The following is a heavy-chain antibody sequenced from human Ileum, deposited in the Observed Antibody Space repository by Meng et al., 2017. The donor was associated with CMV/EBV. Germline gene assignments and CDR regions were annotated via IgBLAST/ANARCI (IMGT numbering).Heavy chain of an antibody. Sequence: GSLRLSCTVSNDYISSYYWTWIRQPPGKGLEWIGCIYHSGSTNYNPSLKSLVTMSIDTSKKQFSLKLTSVTAADTAVYYCARIRGSSVLDYWGQGTLVTVSS. V-gene: IGHV4-59*01. D-gene: IGHD6-6*01. J-gene: IGHJ4*02. CDR2: IYHSGST. CDR1: NDYISSYY. CDR3: ARIRGSSVLDY.